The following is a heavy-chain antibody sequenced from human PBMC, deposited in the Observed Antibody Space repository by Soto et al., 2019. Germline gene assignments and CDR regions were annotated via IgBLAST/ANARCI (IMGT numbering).Heavy chain of an antibody. J-gene: IGHJ6*02. CDR2: ISGSGGST. CDR3: AKFNIVAYGMDV. D-gene: IGHD2-21*01. V-gene: IGHV3-23*01. CDR1: GFTFSSYA. Sequence: EVQLLESGGGLVQPGGSLRLSCAASGFTFSSYAMSWVRQARGKGLEWVSAISGSGGSTYYADSVKGRFTISRDNSKNTLYLQMNSLRAEDTAVYYCAKFNIVAYGMDVWGQGTTVTVSS.